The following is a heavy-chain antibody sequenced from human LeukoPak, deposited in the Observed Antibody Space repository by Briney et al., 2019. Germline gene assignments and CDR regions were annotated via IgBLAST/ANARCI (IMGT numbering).Heavy chain of an antibody. CDR1: GFTFDDYA. CDR2: ISWNSGSM. J-gene: IGHJ6*02. Sequence: PGRSLRLSCAASGFTFDDYAMHWVRHAPGKGLEWVSGISWNSGSMGYADSVKGRFTISRDNAKNSLYLQMNSLRAEDTALYYCAKDIVATIFYYGMDVWGQGTTVTVSS. CDR3: AKDIVATIFYYGMDV. D-gene: IGHD5-12*01. V-gene: IGHV3-9*01.